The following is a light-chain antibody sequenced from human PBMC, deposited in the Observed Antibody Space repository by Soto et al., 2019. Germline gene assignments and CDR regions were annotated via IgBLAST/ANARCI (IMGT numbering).Light chain of an antibody. J-gene: IGKJ5*01. CDR3: QQSYITPVT. V-gene: IGKV1-5*03. CDR2: KAS. Sequence: DIQMTQSPSTLSASVGDRVTITCRASQSINRWLAWYQQKPGKAPKLLIYKASSLQSGVPSRFSGSGSGTGFTLTITSLQPEDFATYHCQQSYITPVTFGQGTRLEIK. CDR1: QSINRW.